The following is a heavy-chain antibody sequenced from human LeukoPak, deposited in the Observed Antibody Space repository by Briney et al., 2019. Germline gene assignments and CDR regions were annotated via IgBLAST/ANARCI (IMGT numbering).Heavy chain of an antibody. V-gene: IGHV3-30*18. J-gene: IGHJ6*02. D-gene: IGHD2-21*01. CDR1: GFTFSSYG. Sequence: GGSLRLSCAASGFTFSSYGMHWVRQAPGKGLEWVAVISYDGSNKYYADSVKGRFTISGDNSKNTLYLQMNSLRAEDTAVYYCAKDWGLWWDYYGMDVWGQGTTVTVSS. CDR3: AKDWGLWWDYYGMDV. CDR2: ISYDGSNK.